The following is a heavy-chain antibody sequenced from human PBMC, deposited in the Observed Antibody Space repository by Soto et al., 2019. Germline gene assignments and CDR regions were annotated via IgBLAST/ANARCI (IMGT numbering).Heavy chain of an antibody. CDR3: ARNKDSSGYWD. D-gene: IGHD3-22*01. CDR2: IYYSGIS. Sequence: QVQLQESGPGLVKPSDTLSLTCDVSGYSLTSSNWWRWIRQPPGKGLEWIGYIYYSGISSYNPSLKRRGTMSLDTSRNQFSLKLSSVTAVDTAVYYCARNKDSSGYWDWGQGTLVTVSS. J-gene: IGHJ4*02. CDR1: GYSLTSSNW. V-gene: IGHV4-28*01.